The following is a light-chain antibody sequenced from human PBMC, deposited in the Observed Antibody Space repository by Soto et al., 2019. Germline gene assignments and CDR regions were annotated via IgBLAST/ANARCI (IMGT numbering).Light chain of an antibody. CDR1: QTVRSGY. CDR3: QQYGYSPIT. J-gene: IGKJ5*01. V-gene: IGKV3-20*01. CDR2: GAS. Sequence: EAVLTQSPGTLSLSPGERATLSCRASQTVRSGYLAWYQQKPGQAPRLLIQGASRRATGIPDRFSGSGSGTDFTLTINRLEPEDFALYYCQQYGYSPITFGQGTRLQIK.